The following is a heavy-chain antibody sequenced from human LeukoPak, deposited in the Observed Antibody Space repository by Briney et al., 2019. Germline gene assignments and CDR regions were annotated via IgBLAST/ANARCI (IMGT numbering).Heavy chain of an antibody. CDR1: GFTFSSYS. Sequence: GSLRLSCAASGFTFSSYSMNWVRQPPGKGLEWIGEINHSGSTNYNPSLKSRVTISVDTSKNQFSLKLSSVTAADTAVYYCARRRDSSGYYYPYYFEYWGQGTLVTVSS. CDR2: INHSGST. J-gene: IGHJ4*02. D-gene: IGHD3-22*01. V-gene: IGHV4-34*01. CDR3: ARRRDSSGYYYPYYFEY.